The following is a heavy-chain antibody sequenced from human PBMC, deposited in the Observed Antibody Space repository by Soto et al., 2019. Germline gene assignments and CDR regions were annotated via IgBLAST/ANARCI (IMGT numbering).Heavy chain of an antibody. CDR3: AKGLWTVGHCTGGSCYDGMDV. J-gene: IGHJ6*02. V-gene: IGHV1-2*02. CDR2: INPKSGDT. Sequence: QVQLVQSGAEVKKPGASVKVSCEASEYTFIGFHLHWVRQAPGHGLEWMGWINPKSGDTKYAKKLQGRVALTRDTSISTGYMELSRLESNDTAVYYCAKGLWTVGHCTGGSCYDGMDVWGQGTTVTVSS. D-gene: IGHD2-15*01. CDR1: EYTFIGFH.